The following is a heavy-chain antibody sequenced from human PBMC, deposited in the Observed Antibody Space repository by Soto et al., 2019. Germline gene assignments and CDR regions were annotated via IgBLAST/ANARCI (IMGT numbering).Heavy chain of an antibody. V-gene: IGHV4-39*01. Sequence: SATLSLICTVCCGSTSSSNYFWVWVRKLPGKVLEWIGSMYYSRSTYYNPSLKSRVTKSVDTSKNQYSLKLSSVTAADTAMYYCARHGERTIRSLNWFDPRGQGTLVTVSS. J-gene: IGHJ5*02. CDR2: MYYSRST. D-gene: IGHD4-17*01. CDR3: ARHGERTIRSLNWFDP. CDR1: CGSTSSSNYF.